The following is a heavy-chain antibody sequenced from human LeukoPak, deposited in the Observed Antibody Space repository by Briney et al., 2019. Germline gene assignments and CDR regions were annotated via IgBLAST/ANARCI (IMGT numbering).Heavy chain of an antibody. CDR3: AKDSSPWVTGDILTGLFDY. D-gene: IGHD3-9*01. Sequence: GGSLRLSCAASGFTFSSYEMNWVRQAPGKGLEWVSYISSSGSTIYYADSVKGRFTISRDNSKNTLYLQMNSLRAEDTAVYYCAKDSSPWVTGDILTGLFDYWGQGTLVTVSS. CDR2: ISSSGSTI. V-gene: IGHV3-48*03. J-gene: IGHJ4*02. CDR1: GFTFSSYE.